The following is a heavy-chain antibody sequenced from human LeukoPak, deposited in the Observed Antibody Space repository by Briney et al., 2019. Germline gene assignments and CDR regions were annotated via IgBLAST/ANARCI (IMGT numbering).Heavy chain of an antibody. J-gene: IGHJ4*02. CDR1: GFTFSSYG. CDR3: ANPAVAGKRGLYYFDY. CDR2: IWYDGSNK. Sequence: GGSLRLSCAASGFTFSSYGMHWVRQAPGKGLEWVAVIWYDGSNKYYADSVKGRFTISRDNSKNALYLQMNSLRAEDTAVYYCANPAVAGKRGLYYFDYWGQGTLVTVSS. D-gene: IGHD6-19*01. V-gene: IGHV3-33*06.